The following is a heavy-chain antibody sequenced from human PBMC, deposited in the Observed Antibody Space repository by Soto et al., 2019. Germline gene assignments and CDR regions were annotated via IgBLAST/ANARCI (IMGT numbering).Heavy chain of an antibody. V-gene: IGHV4-39*01. CDR2: IYFDGNT. J-gene: IGHJ4*02. CDR1: GGSIGSGDYY. D-gene: IGHD6-6*01. Sequence: SETLSLTCTVSGGSIGSGDYYWSWIRQPPGKGLECVGNIYFDGNTYYNPSLKSRVTISMDTSKNQVSLRLSSVTAADTAVYYCVRSSIAPRLFMYPFDYWGQGTLVTVSS. CDR3: VRSSIAPRLFMYPFDY.